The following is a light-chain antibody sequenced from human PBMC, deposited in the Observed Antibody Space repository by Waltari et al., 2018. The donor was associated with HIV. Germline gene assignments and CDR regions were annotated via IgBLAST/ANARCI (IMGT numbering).Light chain of an antibody. CDR3: TSCTSSKSLWG. CDR1: NSDVGGYMF. CDR2: DVN. J-gene: IGLJ3*02. V-gene: IGLV2-14*03. Sequence: QSALTQPASVSGSPGQSITIPCTGINSDVGGYMFVSWYQQQPDKAPRLIIFDVNNRPPGVPSRFSASRSGNTASLTISGLQAEDEADYYCTSCTSSKSLWGFGGGTKVTVL.